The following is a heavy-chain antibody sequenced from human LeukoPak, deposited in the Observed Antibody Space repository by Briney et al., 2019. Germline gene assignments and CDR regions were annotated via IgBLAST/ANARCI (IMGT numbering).Heavy chain of an antibody. CDR2: ISYGNT. D-gene: IGHD5-18*01. CDR1: GGSIIAYY. Sequence: KSSETLSLTCSVSGGSIIAYYWMWMRHTPGKGLEGIGHISYGNTDYNPSVQGRVTISVDTSKNQVSLELTSLTAADTAVYYCARDKAHSYGRYFDPWGQGALVTVSS. V-gene: IGHV4-59*01. CDR3: ARDKAHSYGRYFDP. J-gene: IGHJ5*02.